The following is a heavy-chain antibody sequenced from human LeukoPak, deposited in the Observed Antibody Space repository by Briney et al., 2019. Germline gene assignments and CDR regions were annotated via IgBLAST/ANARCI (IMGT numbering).Heavy chain of an antibody. J-gene: IGHJ1*01. CDR2: IYHSGST. D-gene: IGHD4-17*01. CDR3: ARGGYGDYRYFQH. Sequence: SETLSLTCAVSGGSISSSNWWSWVRQPPGKGLEWIGEIYHSGSTNYNPSLKSRVTISVDRSKNQFSLKLSSVTAADTAVYYCARGGYGDYRYFQHWGQGTLVTVSS. V-gene: IGHV4-4*02. CDR1: GGSISSSNW.